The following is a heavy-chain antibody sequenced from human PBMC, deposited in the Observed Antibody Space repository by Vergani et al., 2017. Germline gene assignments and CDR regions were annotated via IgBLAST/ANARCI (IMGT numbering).Heavy chain of an antibody. CDR3: ATSPDVRYFEF. V-gene: IGHV1-46*01. Sequence: QVQLVQSGAEVKKPGASVKVSCKASGYTFTSYYMHWVRQAPGQGLEWMGIINPSGGSTSYAQKFQGRVTMTRDTSTSTVYMELSSLGSEDTAVYYCATSPDVRYFEFWGQGALVTVSS. J-gene: IGHJ4*02. D-gene: IGHD2-2*01. CDR2: INPSGGST. CDR1: GYTFTSYY.